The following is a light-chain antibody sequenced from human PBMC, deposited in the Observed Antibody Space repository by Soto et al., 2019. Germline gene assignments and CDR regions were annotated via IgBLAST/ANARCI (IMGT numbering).Light chain of an antibody. CDR3: QQYDTYPTT. J-gene: IGKJ1*01. CDR1: QSISDW. CDR2: KAS. Sequence: DIQMTQSPSTLSASVGDRVTIACRASQSISDWLAWYQQKPGQAPKFLSYKASNLESGVPSRFSGSGSGTEFTLTISSLQPDDFATYYCQQYDTYPTTFGQGTKVEIK. V-gene: IGKV1-5*03.